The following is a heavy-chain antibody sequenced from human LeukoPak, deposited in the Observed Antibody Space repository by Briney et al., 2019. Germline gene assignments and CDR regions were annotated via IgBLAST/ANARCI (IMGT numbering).Heavy chain of an antibody. V-gene: IGHV3-23*01. CDR1: GITFSSYA. CDR2: ISGSGGST. D-gene: IGHD5-24*01. Sequence: GGSLRLSCAASGITFSSYAMSWVRQAPGKGLECVSGISGSGGSTHYADSVKGRFTISRDNSKNTMYLQMNSLRAEDTAVYYCAKDGARDGYNYPDHWGQGTLVTVSS. CDR3: AKDGARDGYNYPDH. J-gene: IGHJ4*02.